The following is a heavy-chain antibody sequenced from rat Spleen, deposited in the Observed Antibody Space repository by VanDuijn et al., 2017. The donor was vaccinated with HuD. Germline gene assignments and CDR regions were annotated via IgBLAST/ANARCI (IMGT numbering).Heavy chain of an antibody. CDR2: INYDGSHT. D-gene: IGHD1-6*01. CDR1: GFTFSSYG. CDR3: ARQMYTTDYLDWYFDF. J-gene: IGHJ1*01. Sequence: EVQLVESGGGLVQPGRSLKLSCAVSGFTFSSYGMAWVRQDPTKGLEWVATINYDGSHTYYRDSVKGQFTISRDNAKSTLYLQMDSLRSDDTATYYCARQMYTTDYLDWYFDFWGPGTMVTVSS. V-gene: IGHV5-29*01.